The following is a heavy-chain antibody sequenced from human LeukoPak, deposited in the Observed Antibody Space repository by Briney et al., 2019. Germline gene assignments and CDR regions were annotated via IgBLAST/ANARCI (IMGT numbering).Heavy chain of an antibody. V-gene: IGHV4-30-2*01. J-gene: IGHJ4*02. CDR1: GGSISSGGYS. D-gene: IGHD3-10*01. CDR3: AREGSGSYPPVNYFDY. CDR2: IYHSGST. Sequence: SETLSLTCAVSGGSISSGGYSWSWIRQPPGKGLEWIGYIYHSGSTYYNPSLKSRVTISVDRSKNQFSPKLSSVTAADTAVYYCAREGSGSYPPVNYFDYWGQGTLVTVSS.